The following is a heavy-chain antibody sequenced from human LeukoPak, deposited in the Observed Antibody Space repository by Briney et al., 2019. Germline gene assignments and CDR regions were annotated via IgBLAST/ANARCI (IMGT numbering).Heavy chain of an antibody. Sequence: SETLSLTCTVSGGSISSYYWSWIRQPPGKGLEWIGYIYYSGSTNYNPSLKSRVTISVDTSKNQFSLKLSSVTAADTAVYYCARTAGLYYFDYWGQGTLVTVSS. CDR2: IYYSGST. CDR3: ARTAGLYYFDY. CDR1: GGSISSYY. D-gene: IGHD2-21*02. J-gene: IGHJ4*02. V-gene: IGHV4-59*08.